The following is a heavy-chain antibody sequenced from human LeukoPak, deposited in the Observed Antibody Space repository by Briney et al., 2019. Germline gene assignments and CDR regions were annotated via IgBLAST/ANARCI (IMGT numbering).Heavy chain of an antibody. CDR1: GGSFSGYY. D-gene: IGHD3-3*01. J-gene: IGHJ4*02. V-gene: IGHV4-34*01. CDR2: INHSGST. CDR3: ARELVDYDFWSGYYPKYYFDY. Sequence: PSETLSLTCAVYGGSFSGYYWSWIRQPPGKGLEWIGEINHSGSTNYNPSLKGRFTISVDTSKNQFSLELRSVTAADTAVYYCARELVDYDFWSGYYPKYYFDYWGQGTLVTVSS.